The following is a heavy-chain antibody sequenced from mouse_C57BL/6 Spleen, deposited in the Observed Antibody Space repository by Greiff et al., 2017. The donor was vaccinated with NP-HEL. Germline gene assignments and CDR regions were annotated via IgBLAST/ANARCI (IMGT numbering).Heavy chain of an antibody. CDR3: ARWRTGTRAIDY. D-gene: IGHD4-1*01. J-gene: IGHJ2*01. Sequence: QVQLQQPGAELVKPGASVKLSCKASGYTFTSYWMQWVKQRPGQGLEWIGEIDPSDSYTNYNQKFKGKATLTIDTYYSTTYMQLSSLTSEDAAVDYCARWRTGTRAIDYWGQGTTLTVSS. V-gene: IGHV1-50*01. CDR2: IDPSDSYT. CDR1: GYTFTSYW.